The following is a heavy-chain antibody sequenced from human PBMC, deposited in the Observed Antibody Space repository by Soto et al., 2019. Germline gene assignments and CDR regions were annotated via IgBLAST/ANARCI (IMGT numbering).Heavy chain of an antibody. CDR1: GYTFTDYY. CDR2: INPKSGGP. V-gene: IGHV1-2*02. J-gene: IGHJ4*02. CDR3: ASEDCRNTNCLKGFDY. D-gene: IGHD2-15*01. Sequence: QVQLVQSGAEVKKPGDSVKVSCKTSGYTFTDYYMHWVRQAPGQGFEWVGGINPKSGGPKYVPKFQGRVTVTRYTSTSTAYMELNRLTSDDTAVYYCASEDCRNTNCLKGFDYWGQGTLVTVSS.